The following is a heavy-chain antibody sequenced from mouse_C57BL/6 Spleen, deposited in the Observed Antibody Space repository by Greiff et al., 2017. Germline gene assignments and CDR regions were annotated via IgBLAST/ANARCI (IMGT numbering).Heavy chain of an antibody. D-gene: IGHD2-1*01. CDR3: SKVYYGAFAY. CDR2: IYPSDSET. CDR1: GYTFTSYW. V-gene: IGHV1-61*01. J-gene: IGHJ3*01. Sequence: QVQLQQPGAELVKPGSSVKLSCKASGYTFTSYWMAWVKQRPGQGLEWIGNIYPSDSETHYNQKFKDKATLTVDKSSSTAYMRLSSLTSEDSAVYYCSKVYYGAFAYWGQGTLVTVSA.